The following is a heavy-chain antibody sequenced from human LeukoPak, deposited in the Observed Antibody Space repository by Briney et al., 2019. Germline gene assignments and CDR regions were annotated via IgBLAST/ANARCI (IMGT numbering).Heavy chain of an antibody. CDR3: AREVVIVPDYFYYGLDV. V-gene: IGHV3-11*01. Sequence: GGSLRLSCAASGFTFSDYYMTWIRQAPGKGLEWVSFISSSGDSLYYADSVRGRFTISRDNAKSSLYLQMNSLRAEDTAVYYCAREVVIVPDYFYYGLDVWGRGTTVTVSS. CDR1: GFTFSDYY. J-gene: IGHJ6*02. D-gene: IGHD2/OR15-2a*01. CDR2: ISSSGDSL.